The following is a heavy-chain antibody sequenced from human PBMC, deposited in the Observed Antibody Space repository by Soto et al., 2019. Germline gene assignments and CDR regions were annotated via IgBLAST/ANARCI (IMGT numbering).Heavy chain of an antibody. CDR3: ARRQIQGPIDY. V-gene: IGHV4-28*01. Sequence: QVQLQESGPGLVKPSDTLSLTCAVSGYSISSSNWWGWIRQPPGKGLEWIGYIYYSGTTYYNPSLKSRVNMSVDTSKNQSSLKLTSVTAVDTAVYYCARRQIQGPIDYWGQGTLVTVSS. CDR2: IYYSGTT. J-gene: IGHJ4*02. CDR1: GYSISSSNW.